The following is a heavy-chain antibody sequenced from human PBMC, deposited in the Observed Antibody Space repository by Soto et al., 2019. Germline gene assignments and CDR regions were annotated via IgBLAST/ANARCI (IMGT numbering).Heavy chain of an antibody. CDR2: IYYSGST. Sequence: SETLSLTCTVSGGSISSYYWSWIRQPPGKGLEWIGYIYYSGSTNYNPSLKSRVTISVDTSKNQFSLKLSSVTAADTAVYYCARAVAVAGPLDYWGQGTLVTVSS. D-gene: IGHD6-19*01. J-gene: IGHJ4*02. CDR1: GGSISSYY. CDR3: ARAVAVAGPLDY. V-gene: IGHV4-59*01.